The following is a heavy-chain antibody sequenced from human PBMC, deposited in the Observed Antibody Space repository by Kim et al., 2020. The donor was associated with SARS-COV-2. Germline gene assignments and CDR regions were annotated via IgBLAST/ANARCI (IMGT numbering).Heavy chain of an antibody. D-gene: IGHD3-3*01. J-gene: IGHJ5*02. CDR1: GASISSYY. CDR2: IYYSGST. Sequence: SETLSLTCTVSGASISSYYWTWIRQPPGKGLEWIGYIYYSGSTNYNPSLKSRVTISVDTSKNQFSLKLSSVTAADTAVYYCARGVITIFAVGVGWFDPWGQGTLVTVSS. CDR3: ARGVITIFAVGVGWFDP. V-gene: IGHV4-59*01.